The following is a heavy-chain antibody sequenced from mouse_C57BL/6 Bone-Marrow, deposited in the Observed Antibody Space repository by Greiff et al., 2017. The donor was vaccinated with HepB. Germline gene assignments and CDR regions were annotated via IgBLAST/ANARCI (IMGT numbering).Heavy chain of an antibody. Sequence: QVQLQQSGAELVKPGASVKLSCKASGYTFTSYWMQWVKQRPGQGLEWIGEIDPSDSYTNYNQKFKGKATLTVDTSSSTAYMQLSSLTSEDSAVYYCARPYGNYLYYFDYWGQGTTLTVSS. J-gene: IGHJ2*01. D-gene: IGHD2-1*01. CDR3: ARPYGNYLYYFDY. CDR1: GYTFTSYW. V-gene: IGHV1-50*01. CDR2: IDPSDSYT.